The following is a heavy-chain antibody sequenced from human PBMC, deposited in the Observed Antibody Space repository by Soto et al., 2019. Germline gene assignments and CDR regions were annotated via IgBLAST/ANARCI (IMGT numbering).Heavy chain of an antibody. CDR1: GYTFTNNG. J-gene: IGHJ6*02. CDR2: ISGYNGNT. V-gene: IGHV1-18*04. D-gene: IGHD1-1*01. CDR3: ARGSTHYGMDV. Sequence: QVQLLQSGAEVKKPGASVKVSCKTSGYTFTNNGINWVRQAPGQGLEWMGWISGYNGNTAYAQKLQGRVTMTTDTFTSTAYIELRSLRSDDTAVYYCARGSTHYGMDVWGQGTTVTVSS.